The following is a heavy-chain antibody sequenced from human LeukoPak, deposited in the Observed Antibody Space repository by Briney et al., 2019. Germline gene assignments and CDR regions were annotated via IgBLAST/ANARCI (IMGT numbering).Heavy chain of an antibody. Sequence: ASVKVSCKVSGYTLTELSMHWVRQAPGKGLEWMGGFDPEDGETIYAQKFQGRVTMTEDTSTDTAYMELSSLRSEDTAVYYCATDPAPNYYDSSGYSNWGQGTLVTVSS. CDR3: ATDPAPNYYDSSGYSN. CDR1: GYTLTELS. D-gene: IGHD3-22*01. CDR2: FDPEDGET. J-gene: IGHJ4*02. V-gene: IGHV1-24*01.